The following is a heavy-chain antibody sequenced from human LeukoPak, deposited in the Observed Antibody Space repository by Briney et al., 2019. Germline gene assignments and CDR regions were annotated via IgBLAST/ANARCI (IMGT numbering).Heavy chain of an antibody. J-gene: IGHJ5*02. D-gene: IGHD6-6*01. CDR1: GFIFGDYA. V-gene: IGHV3-21*01. Sequence: GGSLRLSCSASGFIFGDYAMSWFRQAPGKGLEWVSSISSSSSYIYYADSVKGRFTISRDNAKNSLYLQMNSLRAEDTAVYYCASPDSSSSWFDPWGQGTLVTVSS. CDR2: ISSSSSYI. CDR3: ASPDSSSSWFDP.